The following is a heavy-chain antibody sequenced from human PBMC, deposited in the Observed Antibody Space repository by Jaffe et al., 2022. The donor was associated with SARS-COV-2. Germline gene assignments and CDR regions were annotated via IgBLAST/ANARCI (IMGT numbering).Heavy chain of an antibody. CDR3: ARDPGRGGYYDSSGYALGGMDV. Sequence: QVQLVESGGGVVQPGRSLRLSCAASGFTFSSYAMHWVRQAPGKGLEWVAVISYDGSNKYYADSVKGRFTISRDNSKNTLYLQMNSLRAEDTAVYYCARDPGRGGYYDSSGYALGGMDVWGQGTTVTVSS. CDR2: ISYDGSNK. V-gene: IGHV3-30-3*01. J-gene: IGHJ6*02. D-gene: IGHD3-22*01. CDR1: GFTFSSYA.